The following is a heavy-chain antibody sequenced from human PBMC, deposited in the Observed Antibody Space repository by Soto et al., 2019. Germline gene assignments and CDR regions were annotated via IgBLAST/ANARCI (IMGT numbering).Heavy chain of an antibody. V-gene: IGHV3-30*18. CDR2: ISYDGSNK. CDR3: AKDLPEYCSGGSCYGEYGMDV. J-gene: IGHJ6*02. Sequence: GGSLRLSCAASGITFSSYGMHWVRQAPGKGLEWVAVISYDGSNKYYADSVKGRFTISRDNSKNTLYLQMNSLRAEDTAVYYCAKDLPEYCSGGSCYGEYGMDVWGQGTTVTVSS. CDR1: GITFSSYG. D-gene: IGHD2-15*01.